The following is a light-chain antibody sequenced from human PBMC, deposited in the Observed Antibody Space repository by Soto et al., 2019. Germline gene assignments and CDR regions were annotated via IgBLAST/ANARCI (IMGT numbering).Light chain of an antibody. V-gene: IGLV1-40*01. J-gene: IGLJ3*02. Sequence: QPVLTQPPSVSGAPRQRVTISCTGSTSNIGANYDVHWYQQLPGTAPKLLIYGNTNRPSGVPDRFSGSKSGTSASLAITGLQAEDEADYYCQSFDSSLSASVFGGGTKVTVL. CDR3: QSFDSSLSASV. CDR1: TSNIGANYD. CDR2: GNT.